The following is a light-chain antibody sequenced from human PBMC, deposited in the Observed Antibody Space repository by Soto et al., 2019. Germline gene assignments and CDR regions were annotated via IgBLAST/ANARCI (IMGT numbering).Light chain of an antibody. CDR3: LHYGGSPLT. CDR1: QSVNSDY. V-gene: IGKV3-20*01. Sequence: EIVLTQSPGTLSLSPGERATLSCRASQSVNSDYLAWFQQKPGQAPRLLIYGASTRTTGIPDRFSGSGSGTDFTLTIGRLEHGDFAVYYCLHYGGSPLTFGQGTRWRL. CDR2: GAS. J-gene: IGKJ5*01.